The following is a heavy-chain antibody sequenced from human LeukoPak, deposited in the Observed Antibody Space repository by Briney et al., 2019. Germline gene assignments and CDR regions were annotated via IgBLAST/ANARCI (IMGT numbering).Heavy chain of an antibody. D-gene: IGHD6-19*01. Sequence: SETLSLTCTVSGGSISSYYWSWIRQPPGKGLEWIGYIYYSGSTNYNPSLKSRVTISVDTSKNQFSLKLSSVTAADTAVYFCANQGGYSSAWGQGTLVTVSS. J-gene: IGHJ5*02. V-gene: IGHV4-59*01. CDR1: GGSISSYY. CDR2: IYYSGST. CDR3: ANQGGYSSA.